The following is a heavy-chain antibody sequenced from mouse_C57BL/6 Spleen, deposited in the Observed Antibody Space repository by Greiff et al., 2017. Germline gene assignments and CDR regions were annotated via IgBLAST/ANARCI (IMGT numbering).Heavy chain of an antibody. Sequence: QVQLQQSGAELVRPGASVTLSCKASGYTFTDYEMHWVKQTPVHGLEWIGAIEPETGGTAYNQKFKGKAILTADKSSSTAYMELRSLTSEDSAVYYCTRGDYGYPWFAYWGQGTLVTVSA. V-gene: IGHV1-15*01. CDR2: IEPETGGT. CDR1: GYTFTDYE. CDR3: TRGDYGYPWFAY. D-gene: IGHD2-2*01. J-gene: IGHJ3*01.